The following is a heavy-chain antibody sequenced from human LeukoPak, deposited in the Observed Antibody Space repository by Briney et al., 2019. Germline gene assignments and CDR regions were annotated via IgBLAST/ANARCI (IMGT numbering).Heavy chain of an antibody. Sequence: PGGSLRLSCEASGFIFSSYWMSWVRQAPGKGLEWVANIKQDGSEKYYVDSVKGRFTTSRDNAKKSLYVQMNSLRAEDTAVYYCASSLGGYSYGFDYWGQGTLVTVSS. CDR3: ASSLGGYSYGFDY. D-gene: IGHD5-12*01. V-gene: IGHV3-7*03. CDR2: IKQDGSEK. CDR1: GFIFSSYW. J-gene: IGHJ4*02.